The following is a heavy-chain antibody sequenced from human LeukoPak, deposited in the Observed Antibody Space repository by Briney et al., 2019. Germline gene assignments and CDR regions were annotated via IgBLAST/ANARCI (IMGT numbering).Heavy chain of an antibody. CDR1: GYTFTSYA. J-gene: IGHJ3*02. CDR2: INAGNGNT. V-gene: IGHV1-3*03. D-gene: IGHD3-22*01. Sequence: ASVKVSCKASGYTFTSYAMHWVRQAPGQRLEWMGWINAGNGNTKYSQEFQGRVTITRDTSASTAYMELSSLRSEDMAVYYCAREAHYYDSSGYYPHDAFDIWGQGTMDTVSS. CDR3: AREAHYYDSSGYYPHDAFDI.